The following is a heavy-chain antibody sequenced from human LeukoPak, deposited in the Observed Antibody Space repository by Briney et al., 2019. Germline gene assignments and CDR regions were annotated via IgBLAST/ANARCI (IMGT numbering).Heavy chain of an antibody. D-gene: IGHD5-18*01. CDR3: ARDPDMPSYGVVSWFDP. Sequence: GASVKVSCMASLYTLIGYHMHWVRQAPGRGGEWMGLINPNSGRTNYAQKFQARVAMTTDTSISTAYTELSRLRSDDTAVYYCARDPDMPSYGVVSWFDPWGQGTLVTVSS. J-gene: IGHJ5*01. V-gene: IGHV1-2*02. CDR1: LYTLIGYH. CDR2: INPNSGRT.